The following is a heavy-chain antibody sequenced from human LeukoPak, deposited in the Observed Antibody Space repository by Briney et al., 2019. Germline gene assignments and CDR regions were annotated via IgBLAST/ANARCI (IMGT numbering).Heavy chain of an antibody. V-gene: IGHV3-53*01. CDR3: AKDLRGSSGYFDY. CDR1: GFTVSSNY. CDR2: IFGGGGT. Sequence: PGGSLRLSCAAFGFTVSSNYMSWVRQAPGKGLEWVSVIFGGGGTYYGDSVRGRFTISRDNSKNTLYLQMNSLRAEDTAVYYCAKDLRGSSGYFDYWGQGTLVTVSS. D-gene: IGHD3-3*01. J-gene: IGHJ4*02.